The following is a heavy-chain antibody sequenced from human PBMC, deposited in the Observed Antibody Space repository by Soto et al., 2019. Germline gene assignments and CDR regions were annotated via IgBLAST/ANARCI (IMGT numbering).Heavy chain of an antibody. Sequence: GGSLSLSCAASGFTFSSYWMSWVRQAPGKGLEWVANIKQDGSEKYYVDSVKGRFTISRDNAENSLYLQMNSLRAEDTAVYYCARDGPSSSTSMDVWGQGTTVTVSS. D-gene: IGHD6-13*01. J-gene: IGHJ6*02. CDR2: IKQDGSEK. V-gene: IGHV3-7*05. CDR3: ARDGPSSSTSMDV. CDR1: GFTFSSYW.